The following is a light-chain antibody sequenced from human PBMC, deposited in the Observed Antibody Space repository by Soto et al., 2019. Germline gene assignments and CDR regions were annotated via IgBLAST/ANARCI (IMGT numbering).Light chain of an antibody. Sequence: QSVLTQPASVSGSPGQSITISCTGTSSDVGGHNYVSWYQQHPGKVPNLMIYEVSYRPSGVSNRFSGSKSGNTASLTISGLQAEDEADYYCSSYTSIGTLVFGGGTKVTVL. CDR3: SSYTSIGTLV. V-gene: IGLV2-14*01. CDR1: SSDVGGHNY. J-gene: IGLJ2*01. CDR2: EVS.